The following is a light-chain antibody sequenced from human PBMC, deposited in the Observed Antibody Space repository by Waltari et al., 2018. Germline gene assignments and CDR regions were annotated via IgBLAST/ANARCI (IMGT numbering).Light chain of an antibody. V-gene: IGLV1-44*01. Sequence: QSVLTQPPSASGVPGQRVTISCSGRISTIGSNAVIWYQQFPGTAPKLLIYKTNQRPSGVPDRFSGAKSGTSASLAITGLKSEDEADYYCAACDDSLNGQRVFGGGTKLTVL. CDR2: KTN. J-gene: IGLJ3*02. CDR3: AACDDSLNGQRV. CDR1: ISTIGSNA.